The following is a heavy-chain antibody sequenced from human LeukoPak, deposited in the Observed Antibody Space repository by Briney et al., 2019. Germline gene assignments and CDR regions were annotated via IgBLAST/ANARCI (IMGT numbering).Heavy chain of an antibody. Sequence: NSSETLSLTCTVSGGSISSYYWSWIRQPPGKGLEWIGYSYYSGNTNHNPSLKSRVTISVDTSKNQFSLKLSSVTAADTAVYYCARARYSYGYSFDYWGQGTLVTVSS. J-gene: IGHJ4*02. CDR1: GGSISSYY. CDR3: ARARYSYGYSFDY. V-gene: IGHV4-59*01. D-gene: IGHD5-18*01. CDR2: SYYSGNT.